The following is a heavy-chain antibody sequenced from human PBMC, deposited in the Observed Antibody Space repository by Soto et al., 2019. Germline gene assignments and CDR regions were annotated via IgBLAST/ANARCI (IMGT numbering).Heavy chain of an antibody. Sequence: QITLKESGPTLVKPTQTLTLTCTFSGFSLHTSGVGVGWIRQPPGKALEWLALIYWDHEKRYSPSLRSRLTITQDTSKNQVVLALTNVDPVDTATYFCAHMSKDDRDRSIYGLDVWGPGATVTVSS. V-gene: IGHV2-5*02. CDR2: IYWDHEK. CDR3: AHMSKDDRDRSIYGLDV. CDR1: GFSLHTSGVG. J-gene: IGHJ6*02. D-gene: IGHD2-21*02.